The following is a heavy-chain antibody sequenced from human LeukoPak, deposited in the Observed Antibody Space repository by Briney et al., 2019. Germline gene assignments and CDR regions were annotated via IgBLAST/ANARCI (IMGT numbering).Heavy chain of an antibody. CDR1: GDSMTSSSYY. J-gene: IGHJ3*02. V-gene: IGHV4-39*07. CDR2: IYYSGSS. CDR3: ARDVI. Sequence: SETLSLTCTVSGDSMTSSSYYWGWIRQPPGKGLEWVGSIYYSGSSYYNPSLKSRVTISVDTSKNQFSLKLSSVTAEDTAVYYCARDVIWGQGTMVTVSS.